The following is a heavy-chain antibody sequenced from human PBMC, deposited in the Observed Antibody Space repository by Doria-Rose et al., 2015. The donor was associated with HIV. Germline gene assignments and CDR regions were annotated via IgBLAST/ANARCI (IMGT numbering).Heavy chain of an antibody. CDR2: IFSDDER. Sequence: QITLKESGPVLVKPTETLTLTCTVSGVSLSSPGMGVSWIRQPPGKALEWLANIFSDDERSYKTSLKSRLTISRGTSKSQVVLTMTDMDPGDTATYYCARIKSSGWYHKYYFDFWGQGTLVIASA. CDR1: GVSLSSPGMG. D-gene: IGHD6-13*01. V-gene: IGHV2-26*01. J-gene: IGHJ4*02. CDR3: ARIKSSGWYHKYYFDF.